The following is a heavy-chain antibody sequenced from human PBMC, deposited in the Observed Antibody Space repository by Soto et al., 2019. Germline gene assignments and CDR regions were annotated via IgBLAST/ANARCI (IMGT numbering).Heavy chain of an antibody. CDR2: IYWDDDK. Sequence: QITLKESGPTLVKPTQTLTLTCTFSGFSLSTSGVGVGWIRQPPGKALEWLALIYWDDDKHYSPSLKSRLTIPKDTPNNQVVLTMTNIDPGDTATYECAQDVIVATTFDYWGQGTLVTVSS. V-gene: IGHV2-5*02. D-gene: IGHD5-12*01. J-gene: IGHJ4*02. CDR1: GFSLSTSGVG. CDR3: AQDVIVATTFDY.